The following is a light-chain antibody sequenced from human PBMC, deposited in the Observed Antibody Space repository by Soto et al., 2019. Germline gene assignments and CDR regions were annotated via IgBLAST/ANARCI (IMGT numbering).Light chain of an antibody. Sequence: QSALTQPASVSGSLGQSITISCSGTNSNIGSYKFVSWYQRHPGKAPKLMIFEGTKRPSGVSDRFSGSKSGNSASLTISGLQAEDEADYYCCSYAGDSNWVFGGGTKVTV. CDR3: CSYAGDSNWV. J-gene: IGLJ3*02. CDR2: EGT. V-gene: IGLV2-23*01. CDR1: NSNIGSYKF.